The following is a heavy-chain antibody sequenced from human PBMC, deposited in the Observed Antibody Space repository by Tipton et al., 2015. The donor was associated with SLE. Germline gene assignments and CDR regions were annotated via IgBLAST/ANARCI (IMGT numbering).Heavy chain of an antibody. CDR2: IRSETYGGAT. Sequence: RSLRLSCSASGFTFGDYSVSWVRQPPGKGLEWVGFIRSETYGGATEFAASLRGRFTISRDDSKSIAYLHVNSLTPEDTAVYYCARGAGWLQFPFDYWGQGTLVTVSS. CDR1: GFTFGDYS. CDR3: ARGAGWLQFPFDY. J-gene: IGHJ4*02. V-gene: IGHV3-49*04. D-gene: IGHD5-24*01.